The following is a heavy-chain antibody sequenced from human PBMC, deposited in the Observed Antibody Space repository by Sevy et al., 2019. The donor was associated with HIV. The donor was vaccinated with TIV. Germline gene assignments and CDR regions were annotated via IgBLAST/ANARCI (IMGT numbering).Heavy chain of an antibody. J-gene: IGHJ4*02. CDR2: IKQDGSDK. D-gene: IGHD4-17*01. CDR1: GFTFSDYW. V-gene: IGHV3-7*01. Sequence: GGSLRLSCTASGFTFSDYWMSWVRQAPGKGLEWVDNIKQDGSDKHYVDSVKGRFTISRDNAKNSLYLQMNSLRAGDTAVYYGARGVTTVTPFDYWGQGTLVTVSS. CDR3: ARGVTTVTPFDY.